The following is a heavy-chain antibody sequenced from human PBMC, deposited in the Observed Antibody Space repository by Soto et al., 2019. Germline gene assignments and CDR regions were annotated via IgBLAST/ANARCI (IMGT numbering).Heavy chain of an antibody. D-gene: IGHD3-10*01. J-gene: IGHJ4*02. CDR1: CGSFSGYY. CDR3: ARGLSQGAAPDKYYLDS. CDR2: INDRGST. Sequence: PSETLSLTCAVYCGSFSGYYWTWIRQSPWEGLEWIGEINDRGSTNQSPSLKSRVSILVETSKNQFSLKLKSVTAADMAVYYCARGLSQGAAPDKYYLDSWGQGPQVTVSS. V-gene: IGHV4-34*01.